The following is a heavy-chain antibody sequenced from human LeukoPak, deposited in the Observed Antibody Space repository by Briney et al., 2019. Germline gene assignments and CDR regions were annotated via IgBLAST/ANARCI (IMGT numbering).Heavy chain of an antibody. V-gene: IGHV3-21*01. CDR3: ARDRSDYDSSGYYDY. Sequence: HGGSLRLSCAASGFTFSSYSMNWVRQAPGKGLEWVSSISSSSSYIYYADSVKGRFTISRDNAKNSLYLQMNSLRAEDTAVYYCARDRSDYDSSGYYDYWGQGTLVTVSS. CDR2: ISSSSSYI. CDR1: GFTFSSYS. J-gene: IGHJ4*02. D-gene: IGHD3-22*01.